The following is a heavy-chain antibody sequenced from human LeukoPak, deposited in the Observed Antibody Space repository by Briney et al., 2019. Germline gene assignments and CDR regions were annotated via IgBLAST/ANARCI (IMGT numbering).Heavy chain of an antibody. CDR2: ISSGSGTI. V-gene: IGHV3-48*02. Sequence: PGGSLRLSCEASGFTFSTYSMNWVRQAPGKGLEWVSYISSGSGTIHYADSVKGRFTISRDNARNSLYLQVNSLRDEDTAVYYCARSLNFDYWGQGTLVTVSS. CDR3: ARSLNFDY. J-gene: IGHJ4*02. CDR1: GFTFSTYS.